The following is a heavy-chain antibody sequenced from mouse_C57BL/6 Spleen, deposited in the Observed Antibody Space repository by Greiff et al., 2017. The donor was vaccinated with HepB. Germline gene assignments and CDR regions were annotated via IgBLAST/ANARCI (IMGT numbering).Heavy chain of an antibody. CDR3: ARRGDYDEDWFAC. V-gene: IGHV1-26*01. CDR1: GYTFTDYY. Sequence: VQLQQSGPELVKPGASVKISCKASGYTFTDYYMNWVKQSHGKSLEWIGDINPNNGGTSYNQKFKGKATLTVDKSSSTAYMELRSLTSEDSAVYYCARRGDYDEDWFACWGQGTLVTVAA. D-gene: IGHD2-4*01. J-gene: IGHJ3*01. CDR2: INPNNGGT.